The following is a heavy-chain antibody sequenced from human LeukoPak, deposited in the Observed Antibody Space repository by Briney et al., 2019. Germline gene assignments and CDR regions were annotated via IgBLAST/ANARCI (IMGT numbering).Heavy chain of an antibody. J-gene: IGHJ4*02. CDR1: GFTFSNYG. CDR3: ARAMRSGYDY. V-gene: IGHV3-48*02. CDR2: ISSGSDAI. D-gene: IGHD5-12*01. Sequence: GGSLRHSCAASGFTFSNYGMNWVRQAPGKGLEWVSYISSGSDAIYYADSVKGRFSISRDNAKNSLYPEMNSLRDEDTAVYFCARAMRSGYDYWGQGTLVIVSS.